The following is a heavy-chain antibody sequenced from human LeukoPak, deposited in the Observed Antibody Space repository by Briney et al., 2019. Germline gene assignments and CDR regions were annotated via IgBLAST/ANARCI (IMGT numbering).Heavy chain of an antibody. J-gene: IGHJ4*02. CDR3: ARVGGTVYFDY. D-gene: IGHD2-15*01. V-gene: IGHV4-59*01. Sequence: KASETLSLTCTVSGGSISSYYWSWIRQPPGKGLEWIGYIYYSGSTNYNPSLKSRVTISVDTSKNQFSLKLSSVTAADTAVYHCARVGGTVYFDYWGQGTLVTVSS. CDR2: IYYSGST. CDR1: GGSISSYY.